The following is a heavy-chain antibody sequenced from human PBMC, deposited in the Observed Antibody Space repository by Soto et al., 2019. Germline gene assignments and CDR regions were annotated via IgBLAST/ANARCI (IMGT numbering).Heavy chain of an antibody. D-gene: IGHD1-26*01. CDR3: ARVRIVGAIGDYYYYGMDV. J-gene: IGHJ6*02. Sequence: ASVKVSCKASGYTFTGYYMHWVRQAPGRGLEWMGWINPDSGGTNYAQKFQGWVTMTRDTSISTAYMELSRLRSDDTAVYYCARVRIVGAIGDYYYYGMDVWGQGTTVTVSS. CDR2: INPDSGGT. CDR1: GYTFTGYY. V-gene: IGHV1-2*04.